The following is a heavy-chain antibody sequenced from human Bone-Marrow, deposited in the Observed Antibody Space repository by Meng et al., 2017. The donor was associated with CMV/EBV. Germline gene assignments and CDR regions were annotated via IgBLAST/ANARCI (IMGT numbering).Heavy chain of an antibody. CDR3: ARGLPQIWYGSGSYYNTKGWKYYFDY. CDR2: IYPGDSDT. D-gene: IGHD3-10*01. J-gene: IGHJ4*02. V-gene: IGHV5-51*01. CDR1: GYSFTSYW. Sequence: GESLKISCKGSGYSFTSYWIGWVRQMPGKGLEWMGIIYPGDSDTRYSPSFQGQVTISADKSISTAYLQWSSLKASDTAMYYCARGLPQIWYGSGSYYNTKGWKYYFDYWGQGTLVTVSS.